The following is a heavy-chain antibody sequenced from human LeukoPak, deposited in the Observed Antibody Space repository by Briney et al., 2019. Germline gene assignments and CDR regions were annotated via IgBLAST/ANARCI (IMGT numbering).Heavy chain of an antibody. Sequence: SVKVSCKASGGTFSSYAISWVRQAPGQGLEWMGGIIPIFGTANYAQKFQGRVLVTRDASIGPAYMELTSLRYEDTAVYYCARADATSYHYYYYMDVWGKGAAVTVSS. V-gene: IGHV1-69*05. CDR3: ARADATSYHYYYYMDV. J-gene: IGHJ6*03. CDR2: IIPIFGTA. CDR1: GGTFSSYA.